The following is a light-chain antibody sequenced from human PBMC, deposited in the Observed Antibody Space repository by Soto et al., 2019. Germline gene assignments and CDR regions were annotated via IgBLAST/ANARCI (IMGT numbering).Light chain of an antibody. J-gene: IGKJ1*01. CDR2: AAS. CDR1: QGISSY. V-gene: IGKV1-9*01. Sequence: DIQLTQSPSFLSASLGDRVTITCRASQGISSYLAWYQQKPGKAPKLLIYAASTLQSGVPPRFSGSGSGTDFTLAISSLQPEDSATYYCLQDINYPWTFGQGTKVDIK. CDR3: LQDINYPWT.